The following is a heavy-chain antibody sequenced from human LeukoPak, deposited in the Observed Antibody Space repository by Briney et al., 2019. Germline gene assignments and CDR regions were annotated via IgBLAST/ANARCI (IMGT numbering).Heavy chain of an antibody. CDR1: GFTFSDYG. D-gene: IGHD3-9*01. V-gene: IGHV3-33*06. J-gene: IGHJ6*02. CDR3: TKDYCGKFCSAV. CDR2: IWYDGSNK. Sequence: GGSLRLSCTASGFTFSDYGMHWVRQPPGKGLEWVAIIWYDGSNKTYEDSVKGRFTISRDNSKNTLYLQMNSLRAEDTAKYYCTKDYCGKFCSAVWGQGTTVTVSS.